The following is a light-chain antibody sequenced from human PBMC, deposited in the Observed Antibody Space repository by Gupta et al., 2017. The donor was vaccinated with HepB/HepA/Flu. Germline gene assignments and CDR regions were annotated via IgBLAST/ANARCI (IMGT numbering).Light chain of an antibody. J-gene: IGLJ1*01. CDR2: GDS. V-gene: IGLV1-40*01. CDR3: QSYDSSRSGGV. Sequence: SVPTQLPSASGDPGQRVTISCTGSSSNIGADFDVHWYPQAPGAAPKLLIYGDSSRPSGVPDRFSGSKSGTSASLAITGLQAEDEADYYCQSYDSSRSGGVFGTGTKVTVL. CDR1: SSNIGADFD.